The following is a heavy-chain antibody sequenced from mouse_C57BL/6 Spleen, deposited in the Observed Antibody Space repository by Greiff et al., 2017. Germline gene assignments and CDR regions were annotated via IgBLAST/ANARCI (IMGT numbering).Heavy chain of an antibody. Sequence: EVQLQQSGPELVKPGASVKISCKASGYTFTDYYMNWVKQSHGKSLEWIRDINPNNGGTSYNQKFKGKATLTVDKSSSTAYMELRSLTSEDSAVYYCARTRYGSSFFDYWGQGTTLTVSS. V-gene: IGHV1-26*01. CDR3: ARTRYGSSFFDY. D-gene: IGHD1-1*01. CDR1: GYTFTDYY. J-gene: IGHJ2*01. CDR2: INPNNGGT.